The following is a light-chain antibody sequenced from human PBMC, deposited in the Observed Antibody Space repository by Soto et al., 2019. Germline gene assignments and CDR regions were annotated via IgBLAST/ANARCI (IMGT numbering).Light chain of an antibody. CDR1: QSVGSA. Sequence: EIVMTQSPATLSVSPGETATLSCRASQSVGSAVAWYQHKPGQAPRLLIVGASIRATGVPGRFSGGGSGTEFTLTISNLRSEDFAVYYCQQYRNWPPLTFGGGTTVEFK. V-gene: IGKV3-15*01. CDR2: GAS. CDR3: QQYRNWPPLT. J-gene: IGKJ4*01.